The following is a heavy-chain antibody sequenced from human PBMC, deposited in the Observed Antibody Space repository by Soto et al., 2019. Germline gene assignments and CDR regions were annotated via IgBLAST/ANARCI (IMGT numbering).Heavy chain of an antibody. V-gene: IGHV1-69*13. D-gene: IGHD5-12*01. Sequence: SVKVSCKASGGTFSSYAISWVRQAPGLGLEWMGGIIPIFGTANYAQKFQGRVTITADESTSTAYMELSSLRSEDTAVYYCARGGYSGYDSTSYYYYYYGMDVWGQGTTVTVSS. CDR3: ARGGYSGYDSTSYYYYYYGMDV. CDR2: IIPIFGTA. J-gene: IGHJ6*02. CDR1: GGTFSSYA.